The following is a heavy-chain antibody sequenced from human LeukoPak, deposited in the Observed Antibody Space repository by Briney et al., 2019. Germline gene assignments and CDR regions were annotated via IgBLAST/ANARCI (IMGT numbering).Heavy chain of an antibody. CDR2: IYSSGST. CDR1: GGSITTYY. J-gene: IGHJ4*02. Sequence: SETLSLTCTVSGGSITTYYWSWIRQPPGKGLEWIGYIYSSGSTNYNPSLKSRVTISVDMSKNQFSLKLSSVTAADTAVYYCARASGGYSGYDWLLDYWGQGTLVTVSS. D-gene: IGHD5-12*01. V-gene: IGHV4-59*01. CDR3: ARASGGYSGYDWLLDY.